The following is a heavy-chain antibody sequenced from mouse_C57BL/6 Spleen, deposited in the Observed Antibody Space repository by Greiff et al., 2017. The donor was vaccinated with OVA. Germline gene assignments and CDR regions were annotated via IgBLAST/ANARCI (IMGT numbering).Heavy chain of an antibody. CDR2: IDPSDSYT. Sequence: VQLQQPGAELVMPGASVKLSCKASGYTFTSYWMHWVKQRPGQGLEWIGEIDPSDSYTNYNQKFKGKSTLTVDKSSSTAYMQLSSLTSEDSAVYYCARSPNWDDAMDYWGQGTSVTVSS. J-gene: IGHJ4*01. V-gene: IGHV1-69*01. CDR1: GYTFTSYW. CDR3: ARSPNWDDAMDY. D-gene: IGHD4-1*01.